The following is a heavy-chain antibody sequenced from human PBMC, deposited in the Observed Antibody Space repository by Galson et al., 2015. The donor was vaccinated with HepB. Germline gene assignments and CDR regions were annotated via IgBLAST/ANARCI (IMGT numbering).Heavy chain of an antibody. J-gene: IGHJ4*02. CDR2: ISYDGSNK. CDR1: GFTFSSYA. CDR3: ARAPVLLWFGGPFDY. V-gene: IGHV3-30*04. D-gene: IGHD3-10*01. Sequence: SLRLSCAASGFTFSSYAMHWVRQAPGKGLEWVAVISYDGSNKYYADSVKGRFTISRDNSKNTLYLQMNSLRAEDTAVYYCARAPVLLWFGGPFDYWGQGTLVTVSS.